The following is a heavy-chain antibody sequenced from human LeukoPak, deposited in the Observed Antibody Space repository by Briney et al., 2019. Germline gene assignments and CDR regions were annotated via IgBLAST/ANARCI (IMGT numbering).Heavy chain of an antibody. D-gene: IGHD3-16*02. J-gene: IGHJ6*02. CDR3: ARDRVPIMTTFGGVIVRNYYYYGMDV. V-gene: IGHV3-30*04. CDR2: ISYDGSNK. Sequence: PGGSLRLSCAASGFTFSSYAMHWVRQAPGKGLEWVAVISYDGSNKYYADSVKGRFTISRDNSKNMLYLQMNSLRAEDTAVYYCARDRVPIMTTFGGVIVRNYYYYGMDVWGQGTTVTVSS. CDR1: GFTFSSYA.